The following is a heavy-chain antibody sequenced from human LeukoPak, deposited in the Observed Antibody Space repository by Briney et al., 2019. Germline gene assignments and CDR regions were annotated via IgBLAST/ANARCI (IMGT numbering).Heavy chain of an antibody. CDR2: ILYDGSNE. V-gene: IGHV3-30*18. D-gene: IGHD2-8*02. Sequence: GGSLRLSCEASGFTFSSHGMHWVRQAPGMGLEWVALILYDGSNEYYADSVQGRFTISRDSSRNTPYLQMNSLRAEDTAVYYCSKNGTGGYYYLDYWGQGTLVTVSS. J-gene: IGHJ4*02. CDR3: SKNGTGGYYYLDY. CDR1: GFTFSSHG.